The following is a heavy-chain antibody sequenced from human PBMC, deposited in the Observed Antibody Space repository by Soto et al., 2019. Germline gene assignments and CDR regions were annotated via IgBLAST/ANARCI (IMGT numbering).Heavy chain of an antibody. D-gene: IGHD4-17*01. CDR3: VKDDGGYPSTASH. V-gene: IGHV3-23*01. CDR1: GITISNYP. CDR2: ISGSGDRT. J-gene: IGHJ1*01. Sequence: EVQLLESGGGLVQPGGSLRLSCAASGITISNYPMSWVRQAPGKGLDWVSGISGSGDRTYYADSAKGRFTISKDISKNSLSLQLDNLRVEDTAVYFCVKDDGGYPSTASHWGQGTLVTVSS.